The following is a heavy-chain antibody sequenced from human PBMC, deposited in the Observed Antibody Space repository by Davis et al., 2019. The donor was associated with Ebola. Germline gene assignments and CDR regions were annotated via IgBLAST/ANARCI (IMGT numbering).Heavy chain of an antibody. CDR3: ARSRAAAGIFPDY. CDR1: GFTFSSYS. CDR2: ISSSSSYI. D-gene: IGHD6-13*01. Sequence: GGSLRLSCAASGFTFSSYSMNWVRQAPGKVLEWVSSISSSSSYIYYADSVKGRFTISRDNAKNSLYLQMNSLRAEDTAVYYCARSRAAAGIFPDYWGQGTLVTVSS. V-gene: IGHV3-21*01. J-gene: IGHJ4*02.